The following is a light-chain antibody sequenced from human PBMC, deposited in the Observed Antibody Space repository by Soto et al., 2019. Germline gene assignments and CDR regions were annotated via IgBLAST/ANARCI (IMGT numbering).Light chain of an antibody. CDR3: SSYTSTSTYV. Sequence: QSALTQPASVSGSPGQSITISCTGTSSDVGSYNYVSWYQQHPGKAPKLMIYEVSNRPSGVSHRFSGSKSGNTASLTISGLQADDETIYYCSSYTSTSTYVFGTGTKVTVL. CDR2: EVS. V-gene: IGLV2-14*01. J-gene: IGLJ1*01. CDR1: SSDVGSYNY.